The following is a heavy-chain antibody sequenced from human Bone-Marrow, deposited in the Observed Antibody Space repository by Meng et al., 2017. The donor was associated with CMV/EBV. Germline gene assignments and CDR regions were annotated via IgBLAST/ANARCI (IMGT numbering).Heavy chain of an antibody. Sequence: GGSLRLSCAASGFTFSSYSMNWVRQAPGKGLEWVSYISSSSSTIYYADSVKGRFTISRDNAKNSLYLQMNSLRAEDTAVYYCARDRDFWRADGMAVWGQGTTVTVSS. V-gene: IGHV3-48*04. D-gene: IGHD3-3*01. J-gene: IGHJ6*02. CDR3: ARDRDFWRADGMAV. CDR1: GFTFSSYS. CDR2: ISSSSSTI.